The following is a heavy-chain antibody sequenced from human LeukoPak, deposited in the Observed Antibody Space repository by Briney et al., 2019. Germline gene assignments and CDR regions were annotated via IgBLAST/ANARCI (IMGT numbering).Heavy chain of an antibody. V-gene: IGHV4-34*01. Sequence: SETLSLTCAVYGGSFSGYYWSWIRQPPGKGLEWIGEINHSGSTNYNPSLKSRVTISVDTSKNQFSLKLSSVIAADTAVYYCARYNDFWSGYPHFDYWGQGTLVTVSS. J-gene: IGHJ4*02. D-gene: IGHD3-3*01. CDR1: GGSFSGYY. CDR3: ARYNDFWSGYPHFDY. CDR2: INHSGST.